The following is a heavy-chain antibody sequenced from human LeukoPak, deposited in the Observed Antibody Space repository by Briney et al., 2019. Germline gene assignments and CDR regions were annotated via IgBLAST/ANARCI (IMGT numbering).Heavy chain of an antibody. Sequence: GGSLRLSCTASGFTFSNYGMHWVRQAPGKGLEWVAFIRYDENNKYYADSVKGRFTISRDNSKNTLYLQMNSLRVEDTAVYYCAREASTEAIHAFDPWGQGTLVTVSA. CDR3: AREASTEAIHAFDP. J-gene: IGHJ5*02. CDR1: GFTFSNYG. D-gene: IGHD2-21*01. CDR2: IRYDENNK. V-gene: IGHV3-30*02.